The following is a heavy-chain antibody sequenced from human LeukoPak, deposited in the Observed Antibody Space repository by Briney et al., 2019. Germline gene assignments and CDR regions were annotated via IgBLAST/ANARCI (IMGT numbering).Heavy chain of an antibody. D-gene: IGHD3-3*01. Sequence: GASVKVSCKASGYTFTGYYMHWVRQAPGQGLELMGRINPNSGGTNYAQKFQGRVTMTRDTSISTAYMELSGLRSDDTAVYYCSRGSPGGDFWSGYLIDYWGQGTLVTVSS. CDR2: INPNSGGT. CDR3: SRGSPGGDFWSGYLIDY. CDR1: GYTFTGYY. J-gene: IGHJ4*02. V-gene: IGHV1-2*06.